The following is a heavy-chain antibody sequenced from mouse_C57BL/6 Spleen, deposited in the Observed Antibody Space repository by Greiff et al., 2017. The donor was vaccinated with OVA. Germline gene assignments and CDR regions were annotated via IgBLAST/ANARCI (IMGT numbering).Heavy chain of an antibody. D-gene: IGHD2-3*01. V-gene: IGHV1-26*01. Sequence: EVQLQQSGPELVKPGASVKISCKASGYTFTDYYMNWVKQSHGKSLEWIGDINPNNGGTSYNQKFKGKATLTVDKSSSTAYMELRSLTSEDSAVYYCARGGWILRGYFDYWGQGTTLTVSS. J-gene: IGHJ2*01. CDR3: ARGGWILRGYFDY. CDR2: INPNNGGT. CDR1: GYTFTDYY.